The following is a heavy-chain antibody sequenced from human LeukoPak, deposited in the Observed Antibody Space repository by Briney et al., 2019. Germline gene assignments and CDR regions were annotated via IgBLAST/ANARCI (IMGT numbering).Heavy chain of an antibody. J-gene: IGHJ3*02. CDR2: ISPSGGST. V-gene: IGHV1-46*01. CDR3: ASWLRGVIGAFDI. CDR1: GYTFTSNY. D-gene: IGHD3-10*01. Sequence: ASVKVSCKAFGYTFTSNYMHWVRQAPGQGPEWMGVISPSGGSTTYAQKFQGRVTMTTDTSTSTAYMELRSLRSDDTAVYYCASWLRGVIGAFDIWGQGTMVTVSS.